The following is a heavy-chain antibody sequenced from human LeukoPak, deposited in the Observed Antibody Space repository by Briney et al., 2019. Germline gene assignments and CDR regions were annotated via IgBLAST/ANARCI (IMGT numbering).Heavy chain of an antibody. V-gene: IGHV3-74*01. Sequence: GGSLRLSCAASGFTFSSYWMHWVRQAPGKGLVWVSRINSDGSSTNYADSAKGRFTISRDNAKNTLYLHMNSLRAEDTAVYYCAIMYSGVRGDFDYWGQGTLVTVSS. CDR2: INSDGSST. CDR1: GFTFSSYW. CDR3: AIMYSGVRGDFDY. D-gene: IGHD1-26*01. J-gene: IGHJ4*02.